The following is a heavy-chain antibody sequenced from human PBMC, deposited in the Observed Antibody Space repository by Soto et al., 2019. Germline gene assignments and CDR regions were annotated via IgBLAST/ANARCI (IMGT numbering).Heavy chain of an antibody. J-gene: IGHJ3*01. CDR1: GFTFSDTL. CDR3: ARDIVSVGPRANEAFDV. Sequence: QVQLVQSGAEMKKPGASVNISCQASGFTFSDTLINWVRQGPGQGLEWMGWINPANGNTRYSESFQGRVTISSLSAASTAYVALSDLTSEDTAVYYCARDIVSVGPRANEAFDVWGQGIMITVSS. V-gene: IGHV1-3*01. CDR2: INPANGNT. D-gene: IGHD1-26*01.